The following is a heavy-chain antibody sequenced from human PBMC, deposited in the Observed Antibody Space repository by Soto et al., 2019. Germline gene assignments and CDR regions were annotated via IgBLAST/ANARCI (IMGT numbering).Heavy chain of an antibody. CDR2: IGTVDDT. J-gene: IGHJ3*01. CDR1: GSTFSSYD. V-gene: IGHV3-13*01. CDR3: AKEWITAATWDGLDV. Sequence: EVQLVESGGGLVQPGGSLRLSCAASGSTFSSYDMHWVRQVTGKGLEWVSAIGTVDDTYYAGSVKGRFTISREDAKNSLYLQMNSLRAEDTAVYYCAKEWITAATWDGLDVWGQGTMVTVSP. D-gene: IGHD1-20*01.